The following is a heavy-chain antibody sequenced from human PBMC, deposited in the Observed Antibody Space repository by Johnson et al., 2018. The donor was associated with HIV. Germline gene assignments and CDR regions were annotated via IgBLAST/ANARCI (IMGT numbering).Heavy chain of an antibody. D-gene: IGHD1-26*01. J-gene: IGHJ3*02. CDR2: IKQDGSEK. Sequence: VQLVESGGGVERPGGSLRLSCAASGFTFSSYWMSWVRQAPGKGLEWVANIKQDGSEKYYVDSVKGRFTISRDNAKNSLYLQMNNLRAEDTALYYCARRWELHSNAFDIWGQGTMVTVSS. CDR3: ARRWELHSNAFDI. CDR1: GFTFSSYW. V-gene: IGHV3-7*03.